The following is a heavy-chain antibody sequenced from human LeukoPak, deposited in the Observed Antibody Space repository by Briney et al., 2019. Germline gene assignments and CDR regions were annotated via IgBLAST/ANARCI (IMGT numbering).Heavy chain of an antibody. CDR3: ARDRLTYYYDSSGRLDY. D-gene: IGHD3-22*01. V-gene: IGHV4-39*07. J-gene: IGHJ4*02. CDR1: GGSISSSSYY. Sequence: PSETLSLTCTVSGGSISSSSYYWGWIRQPPGKGLEWIGSIYYSGSTYYNPSLKSRVTISVDTSKNQFSLKLSSVTAADTAVYYCARDRLTYYYDSSGRLDYWGQGTLDTVSS. CDR2: IYYSGST.